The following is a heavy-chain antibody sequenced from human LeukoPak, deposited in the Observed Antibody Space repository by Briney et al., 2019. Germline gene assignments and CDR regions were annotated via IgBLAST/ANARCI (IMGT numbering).Heavy chain of an antibody. CDR2: IYYSGST. J-gene: IGHJ6*03. D-gene: IGHD2-8*02. Sequence: KSSETLSLTCTVSGGSISSSSYYWGWIRQPPGKGLEWIGSIYYSGSTYYNPSLKSRVTISVDTSKNQFSLKLSSVTAADTAVYYCARDQGHSFWVLVGETYYYYYMDVWGKGTTVTVSS. CDR1: GGSISSSSYY. V-gene: IGHV4-39*07. CDR3: ARDQGHSFWVLVGETYYYYYMDV.